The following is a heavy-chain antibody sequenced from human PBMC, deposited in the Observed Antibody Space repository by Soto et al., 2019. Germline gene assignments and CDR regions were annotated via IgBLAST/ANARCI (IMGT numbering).Heavy chain of an antibody. CDR1: GFTFDDYT. J-gene: IGHJ6*02. CDR3: AKHAVRASYYYYYGMDV. Sequence: PGGSLRLSCAASGFTFDDYTMHWVRQAPGKGLEWVSLISWDGGSTYYADSVKGRFTISRDNSKNSLYLQMNSLRTEDTALYYCAKHAVRASYYYYYGMDVWGQGTTVTVSS. V-gene: IGHV3-43*01. CDR2: ISWDGGST.